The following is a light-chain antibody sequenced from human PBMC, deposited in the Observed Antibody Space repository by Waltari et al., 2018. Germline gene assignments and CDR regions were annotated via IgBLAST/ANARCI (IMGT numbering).Light chain of an antibody. CDR1: EDINAY. CDR2: DAS. V-gene: IGKV1-33*01. CDR3: QQYDVLPYT. Sequence: DIQMTQSPSSLSAAVGDRVNITCQASEDINAYVNWYQQKPGTTPNLLTYDASTLETGVPPMFSGTGSGTHFTFAISSLQPEDRATYYCQQYDVLPYTFGQGTKLEIK. J-gene: IGKJ2*01.